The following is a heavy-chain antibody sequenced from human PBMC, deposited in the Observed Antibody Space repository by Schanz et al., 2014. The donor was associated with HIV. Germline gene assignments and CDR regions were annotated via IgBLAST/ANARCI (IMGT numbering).Heavy chain of an antibody. CDR1: GGALSMYA. CDR3: ARDVQPLYGMDV. V-gene: IGHV1-69*06. D-gene: IGHD5-18*01. CDR2: IIPILGGA. Sequence: QVLLVQSGAEVKKPGSSVKVSCKASGGALSMYAINWVRQAPGQGLEWMGDIIPILGGANYAQKFHGRVTITVDKSTSTVYMELIGLRSEDTAIYYCARDVQPLYGMDVWGQGTTVTVSS. J-gene: IGHJ6*02.